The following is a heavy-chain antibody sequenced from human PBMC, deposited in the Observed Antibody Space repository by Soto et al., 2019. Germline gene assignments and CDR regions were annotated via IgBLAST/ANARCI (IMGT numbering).Heavy chain of an antibody. CDR1: GYTFTGYY. Sequence: ASVKVSCKASGYTFTGYYMHWVRQAPGQGLEWMGWINPNSGGTNYAQKFQGWVTMTRDTSISTAYMELSRLRSDDTAVYYCARRTLTGDVANAFDIWGQGTMVTVSS. V-gene: IGHV1-2*04. CDR2: INPNSGGT. J-gene: IGHJ3*02. CDR3: ARRTLTGDVANAFDI. D-gene: IGHD7-27*01.